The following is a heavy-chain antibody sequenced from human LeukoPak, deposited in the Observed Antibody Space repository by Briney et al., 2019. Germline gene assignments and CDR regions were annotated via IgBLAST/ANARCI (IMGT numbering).Heavy chain of an antibody. J-gene: IGHJ6*02. Sequence: SETLSLTCTVSGGSISSSSYYWGWIRQPPGKGLEWIGSIYYSGSTYYNPSLKSRVTISVDTSKNQFSLKLSSVTAADTAVYYCASYDSSGCHLPALKSIWGQGTTVTVSS. V-gene: IGHV4-39*01. CDR3: ASYDSSGCHLPALKSI. CDR2: IYYSGST. D-gene: IGHD3-22*01. CDR1: GGSISSSSYY.